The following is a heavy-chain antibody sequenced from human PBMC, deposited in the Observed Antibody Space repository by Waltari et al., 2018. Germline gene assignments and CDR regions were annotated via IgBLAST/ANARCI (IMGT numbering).Heavy chain of an antibody. CDR2: IGYDGNT. J-gene: IGHJ6*02. Sequence: QVLLLQGGARPLKPSETLSLPCDLYGGSFINYRWNWIRQSPPKGLEWVGQIGYDGNTVYNPSLRGRVVIWMDTSKNQFSMTLTSVTAADTAVYYCARAPITVVPGTQKGGMDVWGHGTTVSVSS. V-gene: IGHV4-34*01. D-gene: IGHD3-3*01. CDR3: ARAPITVVPGTQKGGMDV. CDR1: GGSFINYR.